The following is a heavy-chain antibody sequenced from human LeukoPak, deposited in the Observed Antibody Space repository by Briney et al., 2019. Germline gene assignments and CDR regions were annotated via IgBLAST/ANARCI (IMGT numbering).Heavy chain of an antibody. V-gene: IGHV3-30-3*01. CDR3: ARDLQSYGPEDY. D-gene: IGHD4-11*01. J-gene: IGHJ4*02. CDR1: GFTFSSYA. Sequence: PGGSLRLSCAASGFTFSSYAMHWVRQAPGKGLEWVAVISYDGSNKYYADSVKGRFTISRDNSKNTLYLQMNSLRSEDTAVYYCARDLQSYGPEDYWGQGTLVTVSS. CDR2: ISYDGSNK.